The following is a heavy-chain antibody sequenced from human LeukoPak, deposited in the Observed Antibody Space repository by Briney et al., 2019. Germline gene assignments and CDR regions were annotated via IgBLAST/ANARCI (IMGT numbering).Heavy chain of an antibody. V-gene: IGHV3-7*01. J-gene: IGHJ4*02. CDR3: ARGPNFGSRVDYFDY. CDR1: GFILRSHW. CDR2: IKQDGSEE. Sequence: PGGSLRLSCAASGFILRSHWMSWVRQAPGRGLEWVAHIKQDGSEEQYVDSVEGRFILSRDDAKNSVYLQMNSLRVDGTAVYYCARGPNFGSRVDYFDYWGQGTPVTVSS. D-gene: IGHD5-12*01.